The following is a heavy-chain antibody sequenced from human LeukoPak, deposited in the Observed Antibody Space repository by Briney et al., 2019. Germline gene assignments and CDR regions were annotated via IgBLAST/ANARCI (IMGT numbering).Heavy chain of an antibody. CDR2: IYPGDSDT. Sequence: GESLKISCKGSGYSFTSYWIGWVRQMPGKGLEWMGIIYPGDSDTRYSPSFQGQVTISADKSISTAYLQWSSLKASDTAMYYCARHVAGEYYYYYYMDVWGIGTTVTVSS. V-gene: IGHV5-51*01. D-gene: IGHD6-13*01. CDR3: ARHVAGEYYYYYYMDV. CDR1: GYSFTSYW. J-gene: IGHJ6*03.